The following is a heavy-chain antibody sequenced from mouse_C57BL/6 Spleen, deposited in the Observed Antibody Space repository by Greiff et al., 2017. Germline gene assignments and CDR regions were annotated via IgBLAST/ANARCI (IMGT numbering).Heavy chain of an antibody. V-gene: IGHV1-50*01. Sequence: QVQLKQPGAELVKPGASVKLSCKASGYTFTSYWMQWVKQRPGQGLEWIGEIDPSDRYTNYTQKFKGKATLTVDTSSSTAYMQLSSQTSEDSAVYYCARSVYYGSSSYWYFDVWGTGTTVTVSS. CDR2: IDPSDRYT. D-gene: IGHD1-1*01. J-gene: IGHJ1*03. CDR3: ARSVYYGSSSYWYFDV. CDR1: GYTFTSYW.